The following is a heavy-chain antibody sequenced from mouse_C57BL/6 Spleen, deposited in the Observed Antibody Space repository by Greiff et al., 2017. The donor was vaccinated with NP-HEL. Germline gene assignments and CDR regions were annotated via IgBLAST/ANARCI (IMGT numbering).Heavy chain of an antibody. CDR3: ARLRNDYDVGAMDY. CDR2: IYPRSGNT. V-gene: IGHV1-81*01. CDR1: GYTFTSYG. Sequence: QVHVKQSGAELARPGASVKLSCKASGYTFTSYGISWVKQRTGQGLEWIGEIYPRSGNTYYNEKFKGKATLTADKSSSTAYMELRSLTSEDSAVYFCARLRNDYDVGAMDYWGQGTSVTVSS. J-gene: IGHJ4*01. D-gene: IGHD2-4*01.